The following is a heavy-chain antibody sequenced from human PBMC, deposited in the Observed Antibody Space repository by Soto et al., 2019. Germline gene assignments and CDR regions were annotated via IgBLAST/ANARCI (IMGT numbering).Heavy chain of an antibody. CDR1: GGSIGSYY. CDR3: ARRGGQQQLVRDYYYYYGMDV. CDR2: IYYSGST. J-gene: IGHJ6*02. V-gene: IGHV4-59*08. Sequence: SETLSLTCTVSGGSIGSYYWSWIRQPPGKGLEWIGYIYYSGSTNYNPSLKSRVTISVDTSKNQFSLKLSSVTAADTAVYYCARRGGQQQLVRDYYYYYGMDVWGQGTTVTVSS. D-gene: IGHD6-13*01.